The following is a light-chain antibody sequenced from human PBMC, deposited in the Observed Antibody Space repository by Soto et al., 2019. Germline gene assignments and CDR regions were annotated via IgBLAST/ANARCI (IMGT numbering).Light chain of an antibody. J-gene: IGLJ3*02. Sequence: QSVLTQPPSASGTPGQRVTISCSGRFSNIGSNYVYWYQQLPGTAPKLLIFTNDQRTSGVPGLFSGSKSGTSASLAISGLRSEDEADYYCAVWDDSLRGWVFGGGTKVTVL. CDR3: AVWDDSLRGWV. CDR2: TND. V-gene: IGLV1-47*02. CDR1: FSNIGSNY.